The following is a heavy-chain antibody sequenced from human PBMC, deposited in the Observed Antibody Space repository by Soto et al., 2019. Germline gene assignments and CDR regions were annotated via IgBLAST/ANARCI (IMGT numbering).Heavy chain of an antibody. D-gene: IGHD1-26*01. CDR1: GFTFNTHW. CDR3: ARGGAMGVDY. Sequence: LRLSCTASGFTFNTHWMHWVRQAPGKGLVWVSRIYFDGITTNYADSVKGRLTASRDNAKNTVYLHVNTLRDEDTAVYYCARGGAMGVDYWGQGTLVTVSS. J-gene: IGHJ4*02. V-gene: IGHV3-74*01. CDR2: IYFDGITT.